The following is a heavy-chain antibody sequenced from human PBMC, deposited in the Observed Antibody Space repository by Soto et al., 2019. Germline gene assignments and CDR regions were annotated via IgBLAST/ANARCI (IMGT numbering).Heavy chain of an antibody. V-gene: IGHV3-48*02. D-gene: IGHD3-3*01. CDR2: ISSDSRTI. Sequence: GGSLRLSCVASGFSLSDYAVNWVRQAPGKGLEWVSFISSDSRTIYYADSVEGRFTISRDNARYSVSLQMDSLRDEDAAVYYCARIKFVECFFIIVDVYDMDVWGQGTPVTVSS. CDR1: GFSLSDYA. J-gene: IGHJ6*02. CDR3: ARIKFVECFFIIVDVYDMDV.